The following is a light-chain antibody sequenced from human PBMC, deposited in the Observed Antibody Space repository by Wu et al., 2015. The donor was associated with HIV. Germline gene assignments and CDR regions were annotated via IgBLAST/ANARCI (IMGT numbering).Light chain of an antibody. J-gene: IGKJ1*01. CDR1: QSVSSSF. CDR2: GAS. V-gene: IGKV3-20*01. Sequence: EIVLTQSPGTLSLSPGERATLSCRASQSVSSSFLAWYQQKPGQAPRLLMYGASSRATGISDRFSVSGSGTDFTLTISRLEPEDFAVYYCQQYVNSRTFGQGTKVEIK. CDR3: QQYVNSRT.